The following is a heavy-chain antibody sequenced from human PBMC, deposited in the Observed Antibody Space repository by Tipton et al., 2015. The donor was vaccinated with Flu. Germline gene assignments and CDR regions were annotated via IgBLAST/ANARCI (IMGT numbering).Heavy chain of an antibody. CDR3: ARGGRGYSRY. D-gene: IGHD2-15*01. CDR1: GGSFSGYY. Sequence: TLSLTCAVYGGSFSGYYWSWIRQPPGKGLEWIGEINHSGSTNYNPSLKSRVTISVDTSKNQFSLKLSSVTAADTAVYYCARGGRGYSRYWGQGTLVTVSP. J-gene: IGHJ4*02. V-gene: IGHV4-34*01. CDR2: INHSGST.